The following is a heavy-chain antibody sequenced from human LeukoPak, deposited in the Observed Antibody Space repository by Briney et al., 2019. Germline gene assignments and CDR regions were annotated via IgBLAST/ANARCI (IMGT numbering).Heavy chain of an antibody. V-gene: IGHV3-7*01. J-gene: IGHJ4*02. Sequence: PGGSLRLSCAASGFTFSSYWMNWARQAPGKGLEWVASINHNGNVNYYVDSVKGRFTISRDNAKNSLYLQMNSLRAEDTAVYYCAKHPNQLGVDYWGQGTLVTVSS. CDR3: AKHPNQLGVDY. CDR1: GFTFSSYW. D-gene: IGHD6-6*01. CDR2: INHNGNVN.